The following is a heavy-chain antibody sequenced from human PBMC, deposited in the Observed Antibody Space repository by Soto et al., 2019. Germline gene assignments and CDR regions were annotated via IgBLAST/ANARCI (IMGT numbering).Heavy chain of an antibody. CDR2: IYYSGST. J-gene: IGHJ4*02. CDR3: ARVGGSQPYCSSTSCYGSFDY. V-gene: IGHV4-31*03. Sequence: SETLSLTCTVSGGSISSGGYYWSWIRQHPGKGLEWIGYIYYSGSTYYNPSLKSRVTISVDTSKNQFSLKLSSVTAADTAVYYCARVGGSQPYCSSTSCYGSFDYWGQGTLVTVS. CDR1: GGSISSGGYY. D-gene: IGHD2-2*01.